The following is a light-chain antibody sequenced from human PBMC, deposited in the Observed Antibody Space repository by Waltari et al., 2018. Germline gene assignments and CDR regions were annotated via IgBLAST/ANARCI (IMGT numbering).Light chain of an antibody. Sequence: QSARTQPASVSGSPGPSITISCTAGNSNVAILHLLSWYQHPPGRNPRLLIYGISQRPSGISNRFSGSKSGNTASLTISGLQPEDEADYFCCSFAGYGIYVFGSGTQVSVL. J-gene: IGLJ1*01. V-gene: IGLV2-23*02. CDR2: GIS. CDR3: CSFAGYGIYV. CDR1: NSNVAILHL.